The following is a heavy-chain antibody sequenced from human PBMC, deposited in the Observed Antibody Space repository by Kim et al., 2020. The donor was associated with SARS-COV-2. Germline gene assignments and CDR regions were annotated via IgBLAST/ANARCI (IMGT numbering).Heavy chain of an antibody. CDR2: IYHSGST. CDR3: ARDVERTIFGVVIIHYYG. D-gene: IGHD3-3*01. CDR1: GYSISSGYY. Sequence: SETLSLTCTVSGYSISSGYYWGWIRQPPGKGLEWIGSIYHSGSTYYNPSLKSRVTISVDTSKNQFSLKLSSVTAADTAVYYCARDVERTIFGVVIIHYYG. V-gene: IGHV4-38-2*02. J-gene: IGHJ6*01.